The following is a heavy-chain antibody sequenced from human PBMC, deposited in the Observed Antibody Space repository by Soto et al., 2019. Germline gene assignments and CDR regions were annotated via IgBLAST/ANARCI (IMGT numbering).Heavy chain of an antibody. V-gene: IGHV3-23*01. J-gene: IGHJ5*02. D-gene: IGHD3-16*01. CDR1: EFTFRGYS. Sequence: PGGSNRLSSGAAEFTFRGYSRNWVSKTQGKELEWGSGVLRPGRSTYYGDSVKGRFTISGDTSANTVYLQMDSLRAEDTAVYYCAKDAIAKDGISLMDSWAQGTVVTVSS. CDR3: AKDAIAKDGISLMDS. CDR2: VLRPGRST.